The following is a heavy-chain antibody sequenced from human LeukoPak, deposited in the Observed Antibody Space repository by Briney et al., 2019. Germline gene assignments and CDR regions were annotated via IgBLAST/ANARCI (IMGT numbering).Heavy chain of an antibody. D-gene: IGHD1-1*01. CDR3: ASLPTTPTFDY. V-gene: IGHV3-7*01. CDR1: GFTFSNYW. J-gene: IGHJ4*02. CDR2: IKPDGSDK. Sequence: GGSLRLSCAASGFTFSNYWMSWVRQTPGKGLECVANIKPDGSDKYYVDSVKGRFTISRDNAKNSLYLQINSLRADDTAVYYCASLPTTPTFDYWGQGTLVTVSS.